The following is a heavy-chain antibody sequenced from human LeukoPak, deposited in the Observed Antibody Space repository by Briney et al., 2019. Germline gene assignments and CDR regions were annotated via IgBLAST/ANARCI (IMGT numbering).Heavy chain of an antibody. D-gene: IGHD3-9*01. Sequence: GESLKISCKGSGYSFTSYWIGWVRQMPGKGLEWMGIFYPGDSDTRYSPSFQGQVTISADKSISTAYLQWSSLKASDTAMYYCARPPLGSYDILTGYENDYWGQGTLVTVSS. CDR1: GYSFTSYW. J-gene: IGHJ4*02. CDR2: FYPGDSDT. V-gene: IGHV5-51*01. CDR3: ARPPLGSYDILTGYENDY.